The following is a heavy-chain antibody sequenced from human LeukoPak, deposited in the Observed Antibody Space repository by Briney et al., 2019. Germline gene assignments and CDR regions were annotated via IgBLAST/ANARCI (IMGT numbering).Heavy chain of an antibody. CDR3: AKRTTVTTGPGGLYGMDV. J-gene: IGHJ6*02. D-gene: IGHD4-17*01. Sequence: GGSLRLSCAASGFTFTDYTMNWVRQAPGKGLEWVAVISYDGSNKYYADSVKGRFTISRDNSKNTLYLQMNSLRAEDTAVYYCAKRTTVTTGPGGLYGMDVWGQGTTVTVSS. CDR1: GFTFTDYT. CDR2: ISYDGSNK. V-gene: IGHV3-30-3*02.